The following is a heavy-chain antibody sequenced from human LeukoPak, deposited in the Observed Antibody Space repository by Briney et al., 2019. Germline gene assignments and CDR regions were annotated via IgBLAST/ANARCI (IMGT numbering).Heavy chain of an antibody. J-gene: IGHJ6*02. CDR2: IDTAGDT. Sequence: GGSLRLSCAASGFTLSSYDMYWVRQAAGAGLEWVSSIDTAGDTYYPGSVKGRFTISRENAKNSFYLQMNSVRAGDTAVYYCVRGSAGLDVWGQGTTVTASS. V-gene: IGHV3-13*04. D-gene: IGHD3-16*01. CDR3: VRGSAGLDV. CDR1: GFTLSSYD.